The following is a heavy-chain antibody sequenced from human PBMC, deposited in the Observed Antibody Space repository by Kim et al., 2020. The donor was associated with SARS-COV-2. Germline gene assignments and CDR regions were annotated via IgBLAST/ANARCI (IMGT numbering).Heavy chain of an antibody. Sequence: ASVKVSCKVFGNTLSDLSMHWVRQAPGKGLEWMGGFDPEDAETVYAQKVQGRVTMNEDTSTDTAYMEVSSLRSEDTAVYYCTTDKAPYSGTFDYWGQGTLVTVSS. CDR3: TTDKAPYSGTFDY. CDR1: GNTLSDLS. CDR2: FDPEDAET. V-gene: IGHV1-24*01. D-gene: IGHD1-26*01. J-gene: IGHJ4*02.